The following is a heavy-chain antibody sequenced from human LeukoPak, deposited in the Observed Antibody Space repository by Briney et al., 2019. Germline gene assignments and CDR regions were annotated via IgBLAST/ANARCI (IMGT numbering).Heavy chain of an antibody. CDR1: GFTFSSYG. J-gene: IGHJ4*02. Sequence: PGGSLRLSCAASGFTFSSYGMRWVRQAPGKGLEWVANIKQDGSEKNYVDSVKGRFTISRDNAKNSLYLQMNSLRAEDTAVYYCASGLELDYWGQGTLVTVSS. V-gene: IGHV3-7*03. CDR2: IKQDGSEK. CDR3: ASGLELDY.